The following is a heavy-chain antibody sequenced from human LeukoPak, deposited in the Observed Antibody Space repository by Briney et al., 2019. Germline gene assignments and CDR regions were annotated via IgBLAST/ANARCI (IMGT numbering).Heavy chain of an antibody. CDR1: GFTFSSYG. CDR3: AKGRYAYGFHAFDI. CDR2: ISYDGPNK. J-gene: IGHJ3*02. V-gene: IGHV3-30*18. D-gene: IGHD5-18*01. Sequence: GGSLRLSCAASGFTFSSYGMFSVRQAPGKGLEWVALISYDGPNKYYSDSVKGRFTISRDNSKNTLYLQMNSLRAEDTAIYYCAKGRYAYGFHAFDIWGQGTMVTVSS.